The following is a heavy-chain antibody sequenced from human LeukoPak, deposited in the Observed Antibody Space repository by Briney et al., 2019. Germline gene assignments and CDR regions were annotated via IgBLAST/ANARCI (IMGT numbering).Heavy chain of an antibody. J-gene: IGHJ5*02. D-gene: IGHD3-22*01. Sequence: SETLSLTCTVSGGSISSYYWSWIRQPPGKGLEWLGYISYSGSTYYNPSLRSRVTLSVDTSKNQFSLKLTSLTAADTAVYYCARDRRAGQSGYWFDPWGQGTLVTVSS. CDR2: ISYSGST. V-gene: IGHV4-59*01. CDR3: ARDRRAGQSGYWFDP. CDR1: GGSISSYY.